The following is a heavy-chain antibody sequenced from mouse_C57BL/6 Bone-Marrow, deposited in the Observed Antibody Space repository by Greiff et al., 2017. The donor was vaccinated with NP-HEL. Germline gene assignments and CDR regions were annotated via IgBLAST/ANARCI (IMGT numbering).Heavy chain of an antibody. CDR1: GFTFSSYG. Sequence: EVQLVESGGDLVKPGGSLKLSCAASGFTFSSYGMSWVRQTPDKRLEWVATISSGGSYTYYPDSVKGRFTISRDNAKNTLYLQMSSLKSEDTAMYYCARPYGNAMDYWGQGTSVTVSS. D-gene: IGHD1-1*01. CDR3: ARPYGNAMDY. J-gene: IGHJ4*01. CDR2: ISSGGSYT. V-gene: IGHV5-6*01.